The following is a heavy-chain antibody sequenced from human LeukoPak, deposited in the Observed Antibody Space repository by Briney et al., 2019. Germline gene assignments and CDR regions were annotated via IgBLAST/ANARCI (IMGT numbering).Heavy chain of an antibody. Sequence: GGSLRLSCAASGFTFSSYSMNWVRQAPGKGLEWVSYISSSSSTIYYADSVKGRFTISRDNAKNSLYLQMNSLRAEDTAVYYCASGGVLPAAIESDHWGQGTLVTVSS. J-gene: IGHJ4*02. V-gene: IGHV3-48*01. D-gene: IGHD2-2*01. CDR1: GFTFSSYS. CDR2: ISSSSSTI. CDR3: ASGGVLPAAIESDH.